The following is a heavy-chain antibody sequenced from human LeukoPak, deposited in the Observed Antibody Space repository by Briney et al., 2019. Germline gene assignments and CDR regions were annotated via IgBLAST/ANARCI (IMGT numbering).Heavy chain of an antibody. CDR1: GFTFSIYA. V-gene: IGHV3-23*01. D-gene: IGHD3-22*01. Sequence: GGSLRLSCAASGFTFSIYAMRWVRQAPGKGLEWVSSVTSSGTGTFYADSVKGRFTISRDNSENTLYLQMNSLRAEDMAVYYCAKDRPNYYDSSGHYYRRNGDYWGQGTLVTVSS. CDR3: AKDRPNYYDSSGHYYRRNGDY. CDR2: VTSSGTGT. J-gene: IGHJ4*02.